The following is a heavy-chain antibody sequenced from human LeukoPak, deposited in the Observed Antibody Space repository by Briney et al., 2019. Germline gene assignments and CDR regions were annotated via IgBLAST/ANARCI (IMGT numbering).Heavy chain of an antibody. CDR3: ASQVLTDYYFDS. CDR1: GHTFTGHY. D-gene: IGHD2-21*02. V-gene: IGHV1-2*02. Sequence: ASVKVSCKPSGHTFTGHYIHWVRQAPGQGLEWMGWINHNSGATDYAQKFQGRVTMTSDTSISTAYVELSRLRSDDTAVYYCASQVLTDYYFDSWGQGTLLTVSS. CDR2: INHNSGAT. J-gene: IGHJ4*02.